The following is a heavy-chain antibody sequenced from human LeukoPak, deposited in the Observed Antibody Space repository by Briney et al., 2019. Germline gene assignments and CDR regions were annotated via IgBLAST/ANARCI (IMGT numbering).Heavy chain of an antibody. CDR3: ARGAFSL. Sequence: GGSLRLSCAASGFTFSSYAMHWVRQAPGKGLEWVAVISYDGSNKYYADSVKGRFTISRDNSKNTLYLQMNSLRAEDTAVYYCARGAFSLWGKGTMVTVSS. V-gene: IGHV3-30-3*01. D-gene: IGHD3-3*02. CDR1: GFTFSSYA. CDR2: ISYDGSNK. J-gene: IGHJ6*04.